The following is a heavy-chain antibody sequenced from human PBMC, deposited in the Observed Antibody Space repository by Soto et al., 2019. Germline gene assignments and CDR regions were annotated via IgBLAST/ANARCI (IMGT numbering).Heavy chain of an antibody. D-gene: IGHD6-13*01. Sequence: GGSLRLSCAASGFTFSSYAMSWVRQAPGKGLEWVSAISGSGGSTYYADSVKGRFTISRDNSKNTLYLQMNSLRAEDTAVYYCAKEPTGAAAAGTTDWFDPWGQGTLVTVSS. CDR3: AKEPTGAAAAGTTDWFDP. CDR1: GFTFSSYA. J-gene: IGHJ5*02. CDR2: ISGSGGST. V-gene: IGHV3-23*01.